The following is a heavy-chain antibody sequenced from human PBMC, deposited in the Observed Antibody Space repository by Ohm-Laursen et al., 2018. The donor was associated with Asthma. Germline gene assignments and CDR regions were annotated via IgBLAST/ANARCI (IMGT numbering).Heavy chain of an antibody. D-gene: IGHD3-16*02. CDR1: GFTFSSYA. CDR3: AKVVVMDV. V-gene: IGHV3-23*01. Sequence: SLRLSCAASGFTFSSYAINWVRQAPGKGLEWVSSISVGGSTHYADSVKGRFTNSRDNSQNTVYLQMNSLRAEDTAVYYCAKVVVMDVWGQGTTVTVSS. J-gene: IGHJ6*02. CDR2: ISVGGST.